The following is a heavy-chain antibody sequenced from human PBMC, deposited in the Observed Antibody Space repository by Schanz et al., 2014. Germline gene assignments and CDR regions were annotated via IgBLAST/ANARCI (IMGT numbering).Heavy chain of an antibody. CDR3: ARIGGSVIDY. J-gene: IGHJ4*02. V-gene: IGHV3-11*01. CDR2: IGNGGVTI. Sequence: QVQLVDSGGGLVKPGGSLRLSCTASGFPFSDYFMAWLRQPPGRGLELVSYIGNGGVTIYYADSVKGRFTISRDNSKNSLYLQMNSLRAEDTAVYYCARIGGSVIDYWAQGTLVTVSS. D-gene: IGHD3-10*01. CDR1: GFPFSDYF.